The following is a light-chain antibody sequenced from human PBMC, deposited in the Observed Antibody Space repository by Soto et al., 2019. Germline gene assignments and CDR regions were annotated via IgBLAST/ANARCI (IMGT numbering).Light chain of an antibody. V-gene: IGKV3-15*01. CDR2: GAS. J-gene: IGKJ1*01. CDR3: QQYNNWPWT. CDR1: QSVSSN. Sequence: EIVMTQSPATLSVSPGERATLSCRASQSVSSNLAWYQQKPGQAPRLLIYGASTRATGIPARFSGSGSGTEFTLTISSLQSEDFGVYYCQQYNNWPWTFGQGTKVKIK.